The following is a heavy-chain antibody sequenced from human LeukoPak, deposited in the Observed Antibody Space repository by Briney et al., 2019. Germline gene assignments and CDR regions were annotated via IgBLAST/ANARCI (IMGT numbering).Heavy chain of an antibody. CDR3: ARSSRCSGGSCYWGSPYYYYGMDV. Sequence: PGGSLRLSCAASGFTFRSYSMHWVRQAPGKGLEWVSYISSTSSTIYYADSVKGRFTISRDNAKNSLYLQMNSLRDEDTAVYYCARSSRCSGGSCYWGSPYYYYGMDVWGQGTTVTVSS. V-gene: IGHV3-48*02. CDR1: GFTFRSYS. J-gene: IGHJ6*02. D-gene: IGHD2-15*01. CDR2: ISSTSSTI.